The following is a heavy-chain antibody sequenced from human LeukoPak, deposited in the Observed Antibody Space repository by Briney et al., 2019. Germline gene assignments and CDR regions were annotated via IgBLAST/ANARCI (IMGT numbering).Heavy chain of an antibody. CDR1: GYTLTELS. CDR3: ARDHCGGGSCTGAYWYFDL. V-gene: IGHV1-46*01. J-gene: IGHJ2*01. D-gene: IGHD2-15*01. Sequence: ASVKVSCKVSGYTLTELSMHWVRQAPGQGLEWMGIINPSGGSTSYAQKFQGRVTMTRDTSTSTVYMELSSLRSEDTAVYYCARDHCGGGSCTGAYWYFDLWGRGTLVTVSS. CDR2: INPSGGST.